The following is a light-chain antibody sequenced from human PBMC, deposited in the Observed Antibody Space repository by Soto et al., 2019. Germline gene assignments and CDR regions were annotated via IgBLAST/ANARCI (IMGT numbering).Light chain of an antibody. CDR3: QLSYSTPRT. CDR1: QSISSY. J-gene: IGKJ1*01. V-gene: IGKV1-39*01. CDR2: AAS. Sequence: DIQMTQSPSSLSASVGDRVTITCRASQSISSYLNWYQQKPGKAPKLLIYAASSLQSGVPSRFSGSGSGTYFTLTISSLQPEDFATYYCQLSYSTPRTFGRGTKVEFK.